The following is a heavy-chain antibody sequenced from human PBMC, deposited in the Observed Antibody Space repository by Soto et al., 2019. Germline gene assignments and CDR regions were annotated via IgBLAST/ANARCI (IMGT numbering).Heavy chain of an antibody. V-gene: IGHV3-23*01. D-gene: IGHD6-6*01. CDR3: AKILGRYSSSSEYYYYAMDV. CDR2: ISGSGGST. J-gene: IGHJ6*02. CDR1: GFTFSNYA. Sequence: GGSLRLSCAASGFTFSNYAMSWVRQAPGKGLEWVSAISGSGGSTYYADSVKGRFTISRDNSKNTLYLQMNSLRAEDTAVYYCAKILGRYSSSSEYYYYAMDVWGQGTTVTVSS.